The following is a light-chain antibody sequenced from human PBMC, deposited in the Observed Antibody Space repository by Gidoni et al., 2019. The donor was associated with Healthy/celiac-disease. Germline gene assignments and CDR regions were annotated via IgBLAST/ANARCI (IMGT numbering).Light chain of an antibody. CDR2: AAS. CDR1: QDISSY. Sequence: DIQFTQSPSFLPASVGDRVTIPCRASQDISSYLAWYQQKPGRAPKLLIYAASTLQRSVPSRFSGGGSGTEFTLTISSLQPEEVATYYCQQLNSYPSITFGQGTQLEIK. V-gene: IGKV1-9*01. J-gene: IGKJ5*01. CDR3: QQLNSYPSIT.